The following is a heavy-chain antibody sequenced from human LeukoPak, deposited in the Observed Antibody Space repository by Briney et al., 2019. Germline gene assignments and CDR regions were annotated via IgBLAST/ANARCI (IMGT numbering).Heavy chain of an antibody. CDR1: GGSFSGYY. CDR2: INHSGST. CDR3: ARGVRGVYYYYYMDV. Sequence: SETLSLTCAGNGGSFSGYYWSWIRQPPGKGLDWIGEINHSGSTNYNPSLKRRVTISVDTSQNQFSLKLSSVTAADTAVYYCARGVRGVYYYYYMDVWGKGTTVTVSS. J-gene: IGHJ6*03. D-gene: IGHD3-10*01. V-gene: IGHV4-34*01.